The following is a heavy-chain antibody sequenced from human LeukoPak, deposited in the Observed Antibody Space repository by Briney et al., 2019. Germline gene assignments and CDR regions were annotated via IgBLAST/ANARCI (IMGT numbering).Heavy chain of an antibody. CDR3: ARARSLWSGYFYDAFDI. CDR2: IIPIFGAA. J-gene: IGHJ3*02. D-gene: IGHD3-3*01. CDR1: GGTFSSYA. Sequence: ASVKVSCKVSGGTFSSYAISWVRQAPGQGLEWMGGIIPIFGAANYAQKFQGRVTITTGESTSTAYMELSSLRSEDTAVYYCARARSLWSGYFYDAFDIWGQGTIVTVSS. V-gene: IGHV1-69*05.